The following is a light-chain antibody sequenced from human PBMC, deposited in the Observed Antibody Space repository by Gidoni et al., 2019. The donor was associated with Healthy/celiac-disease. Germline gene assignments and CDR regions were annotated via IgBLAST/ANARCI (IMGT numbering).Light chain of an antibody. V-gene: IGKV3-11*01. CDR2: DAS. CDR1: QSVSSY. CDR3: QQRSNWPT. Sequence: EIVLIQSPATLALSPGERATLSCRVRQSVSSYLAWYQQKPGQAHRLLIFDASNRETGIPARFRGSGCGTVFTLTISSLEHEDVAVYYCQQRSNWPTFGHGTKVDIK. J-gene: IGKJ3*01.